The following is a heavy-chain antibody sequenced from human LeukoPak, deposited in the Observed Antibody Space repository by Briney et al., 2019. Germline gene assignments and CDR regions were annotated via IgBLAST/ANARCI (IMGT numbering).Heavy chain of an antibody. CDR2: INPSGGST. D-gene: IGHD4-17*01. V-gene: IGHV1-46*01. Sequence: AASVKVSCKASGYTFTSYYMHWVRQAPGQGLEWMGIINPSGGSTSYAQKFQGRVTMTRDTSISTAYMELSRLRSDDTAVYYCARVSVNTKPSYYYYYMDVWGKGTTVTVSS. CDR3: ARVSVNTKPSYYYYYMDV. CDR1: GYTFTSYY. J-gene: IGHJ6*03.